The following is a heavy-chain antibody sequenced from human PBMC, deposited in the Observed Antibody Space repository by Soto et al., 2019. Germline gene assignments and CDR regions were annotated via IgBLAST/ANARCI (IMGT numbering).Heavy chain of an antibody. J-gene: IGHJ5*02. Sequence: ASVKVSGKASGYTFTSYGISWVLQAPGQGLEWMGWISAYNGNTNYAQKLQGRVTMTTDTSTNTVYMELRSLRSDDTAVYYCAGWNSSGWYFFRLDPWGQGTLVTVSS. V-gene: IGHV1-18*01. CDR1: GYTFTSYG. CDR2: ISAYNGNT. D-gene: IGHD6-19*01. CDR3: AGWNSSGWYFFRLDP.